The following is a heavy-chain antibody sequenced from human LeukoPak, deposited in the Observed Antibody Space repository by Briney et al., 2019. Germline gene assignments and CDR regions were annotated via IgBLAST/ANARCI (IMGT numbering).Heavy chain of an antibody. J-gene: IGHJ6*03. V-gene: IGHV4-34*01. CDR3: ARLPLWRYYYYMTS. Sequence: SETLSLTCAVYGGSFSGYYWSWIRQPPGKGLEWIGEINHSGSTNYNPSLKSRVTISVDPPQNLFSLNLNSVTAADTAVYYCARLPLWRYYYYMTSGATGPRSPPP. CDR1: GGSFSGYY. CDR2: INHSGST. D-gene: IGHD2/OR15-2a*01.